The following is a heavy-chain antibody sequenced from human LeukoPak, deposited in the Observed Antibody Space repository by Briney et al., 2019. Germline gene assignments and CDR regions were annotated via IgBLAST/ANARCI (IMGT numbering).Heavy chain of an antibody. D-gene: IGHD6-19*01. CDR1: GFTFSSYA. CDR3: VIKTTKAIAVADYYFDY. Sequence: TGGSLRLSCSASGFTFSSYAMHWVRQAPGKGLEYVSAISSNGGSTYYADSAKGRFTITRDNSKNTLYLQMSSLRAEDTAVYYCVIKTTKAIAVADYYFDYWGQGTLVTVSS. V-gene: IGHV3-64D*09. CDR2: ISSNGGST. J-gene: IGHJ4*02.